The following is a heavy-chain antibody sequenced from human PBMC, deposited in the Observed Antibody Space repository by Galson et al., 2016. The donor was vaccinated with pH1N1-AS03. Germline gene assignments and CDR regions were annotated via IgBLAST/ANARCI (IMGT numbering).Heavy chain of an antibody. J-gene: IGHJ6*02. CDR2: INTDSGVT. CDR1: GYIFTGFY. CDR3: ARDPRGTRTSATCATSYYFGMDV. Sequence: SVKVSCKASGYIFTGFYVHWVRQAPGQGLEWMGWINTDSGVTNYAQKFEAWVTMTRDTSVSTAYMELYGLQSDDTAVYYCARDPRGTRTSATCATSYYFGMDVWGQVTTVIVSS. V-gene: IGHV1-2*04. D-gene: IGHD2-2*01.